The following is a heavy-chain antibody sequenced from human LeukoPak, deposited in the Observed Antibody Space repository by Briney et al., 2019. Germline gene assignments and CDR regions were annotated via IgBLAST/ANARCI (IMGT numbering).Heavy chain of an antibody. V-gene: IGHV4-59*01. CDR2: IYYSGST. CDR3: ARSFPSSGYYEPDY. D-gene: IGHD3-22*01. Sequence: SETLSLTCTVSGGSISSYYWSWIRQPLGKGLEWIGYIYYSGSTNYNPSLKSRVTISVDTSKNQFSLKLSSVTAADTAVYYCARSFPSSGYYEPDYWGQGTLVTVSS. CDR1: GGSISSYY. J-gene: IGHJ4*02.